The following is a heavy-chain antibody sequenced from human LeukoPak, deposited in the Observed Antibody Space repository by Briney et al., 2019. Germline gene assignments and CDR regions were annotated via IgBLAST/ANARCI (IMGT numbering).Heavy chain of an antibody. V-gene: IGHV1-2*02. Sequence: ASVKVPCRAPGYSFNEYYVHWVRQAPGQGLEWMGWIVPITGDTRYAPRFQGGVTLSSDTSTSTAYLELSSLRSDDTAVFYCATATRYDSSDARSHYFDLWGRGTLITVSS. CDR2: IVPITGDT. J-gene: IGHJ2*01. CDR3: ATATRYDSSDARSHYFDL. D-gene: IGHD3-22*01. CDR1: GYSFNEYY.